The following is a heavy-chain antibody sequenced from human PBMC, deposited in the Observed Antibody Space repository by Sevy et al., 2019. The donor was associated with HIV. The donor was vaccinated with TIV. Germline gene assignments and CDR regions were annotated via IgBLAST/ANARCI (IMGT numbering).Heavy chain of an antibody. CDR1: GYTFTNYG. Sequence: ASMKVSCKASGYTFTNYGISWVRQAPGQGLEWMGRISAYNGNTIYAQKVQGRVTMTTDTSTSTAYMELRSLRSDDRALYYCVREVDSIRFDPWGQGTLVTVSS. V-gene: IGHV1-18*01. J-gene: IGHJ5*02. CDR3: VREVDSIRFDP. D-gene: IGHD3-22*01. CDR2: ISAYNGNT.